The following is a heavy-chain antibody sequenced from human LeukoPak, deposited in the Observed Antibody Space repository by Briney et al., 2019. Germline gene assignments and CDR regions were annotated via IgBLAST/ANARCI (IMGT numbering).Heavy chain of an antibody. CDR1: GFTFSNAW. V-gene: IGHV3-15*07. Sequence: GGSLRLSCAASGFTFSNAWMNWVRQAPGKGLEWVGRIKSETDGGTADYAAPVKGRFTISRDDSKNTLYLQMNSLKTEDTAVYYCSTTYYYDSSEGYWGQGTLVTVSS. D-gene: IGHD3-22*01. CDR2: IKSETDGGTA. J-gene: IGHJ4*02. CDR3: STTYYYDSSEGY.